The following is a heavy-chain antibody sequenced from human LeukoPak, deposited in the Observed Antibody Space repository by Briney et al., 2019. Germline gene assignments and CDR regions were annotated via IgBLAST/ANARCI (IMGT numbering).Heavy chain of an antibody. V-gene: IGHV3-66*02. J-gene: IGHJ4*02. D-gene: IGHD3-3*01. CDR3: VKEASWSGYYITYYFDY. Sequence: PGGPLRLSCTASGFTVSSNCMSWVRQAPGKGLEWVSLIYSVGDTYYADSVKGRFTISRDNSNNTLYLEMNSLRPEDTAVYYCVKEASWSGYYITYYFDYWGQGTLVTVSS. CDR2: IYSVGDT. CDR1: GFTVSSNC.